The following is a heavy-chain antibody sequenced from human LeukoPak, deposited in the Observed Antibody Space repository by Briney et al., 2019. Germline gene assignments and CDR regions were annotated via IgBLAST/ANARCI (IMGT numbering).Heavy chain of an antibody. J-gene: IGHJ4*02. CDR3: AKDIEH. Sequence: PGGSLRLSCAGSGFTFSNSWMGWVRQAPGKGLEWVSAIDPSSTYIYYADSVKGRFTISRDNAENSLYLQMNSLRVEDTAVYYCAKDIEHWGQGTLATVSS. D-gene: IGHD1-26*01. CDR2: IDPSSTYI. CDR1: GFTFSNSW. V-gene: IGHV3-21*01.